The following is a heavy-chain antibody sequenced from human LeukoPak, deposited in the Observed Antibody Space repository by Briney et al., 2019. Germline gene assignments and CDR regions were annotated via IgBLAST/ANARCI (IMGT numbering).Heavy chain of an antibody. J-gene: IGHJ4*02. CDR3: ARDTQLPPHDLFDY. D-gene: IGHD2-2*01. Sequence: ASVKVSCKASGYTFSSYDISWVRQAPGHGLEWMGWISAYNGNTNYAQKLQGRVTMTTDTSTSTAYMELRSLRSDDTAVYYCARDTQLPPHDLFDYWGQGTLVTVSS. V-gene: IGHV1-18*01. CDR2: ISAYNGNT. CDR1: GYTFSSYD.